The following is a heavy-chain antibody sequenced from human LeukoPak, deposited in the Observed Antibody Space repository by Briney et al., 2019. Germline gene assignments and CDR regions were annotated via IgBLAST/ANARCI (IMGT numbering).Heavy chain of an antibody. CDR3: ARESTVDAYYFDY. Sequence: GGSLRLSCAASGFTFSDYYMSWIRQAPGRGLEWVSYISSSGSTIYYADSVKGRFTISRDNAKNSLYLQMNSLRAEDTAVYYCARESTVDAYYFDYWGQGTLVTVSS. CDR2: ISSSGSTI. V-gene: IGHV3-11*01. D-gene: IGHD4-11*01. J-gene: IGHJ4*02. CDR1: GFTFSDYY.